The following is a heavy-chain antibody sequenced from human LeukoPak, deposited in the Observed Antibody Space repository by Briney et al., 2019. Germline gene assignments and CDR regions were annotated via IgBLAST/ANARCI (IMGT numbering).Heavy chain of an antibody. Sequence: SETLSLTCAVYGGSFSGYYWSWIRQPPGKGLEWIGEINHSGSTNYNPSLKSRVTISVDTSKDQFSLKLSSVTAADTAVYYCARGPPSAVYDYWGQGTLVTVSS. CDR2: INHSGST. CDR1: GGSFSGYY. V-gene: IGHV4-34*01. CDR3: ARGPPSAVYDY. J-gene: IGHJ4*02. D-gene: IGHD1-14*01.